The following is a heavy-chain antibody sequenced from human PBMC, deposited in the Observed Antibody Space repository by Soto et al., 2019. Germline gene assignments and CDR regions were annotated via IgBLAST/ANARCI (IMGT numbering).Heavy chain of an antibody. J-gene: IGHJ4*02. CDR1: GFTFSSYG. CDR3: ARGESHYDSSGTWGY. V-gene: IGHV3-33*01. Sequence: QVQLVESGGGVVQPGRSLRLSCAASGFTFSSYGMHWVRQAPGKGLEWVAVIWYDGSNKYYADSVKGRFTISRDNSKNMLYLQMNSLRAEDTAVYYCARGESHYDSSGTWGYWGQGTLVTVSS. D-gene: IGHD3-22*01. CDR2: IWYDGSNK.